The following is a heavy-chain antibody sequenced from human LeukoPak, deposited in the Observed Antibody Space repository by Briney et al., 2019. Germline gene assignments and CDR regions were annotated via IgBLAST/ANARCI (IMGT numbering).Heavy chain of an antibody. CDR3: ARGTATTGGYFQH. CDR1: GFTFSTYI. Sequence: GGSPRLSCVASGFTFSTYIMNWVRQAPGKGLEWVSYISSDSTTMNYADSVRGRFIISRDNAKSSLFLQMNSLRDEDTAVYYCARGTATTGGYFQHCGPGTLVTVSS. CDR2: ISSDSTTM. D-gene: IGHD1-1*01. V-gene: IGHV3-48*02. J-gene: IGHJ1*01.